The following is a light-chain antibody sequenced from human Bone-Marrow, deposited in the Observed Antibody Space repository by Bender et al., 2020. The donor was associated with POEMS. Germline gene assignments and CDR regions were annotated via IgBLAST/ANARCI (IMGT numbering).Light chain of an antibody. V-gene: IGLV2-14*02. CDR2: DVS. CDR3: SSYTSSSTVV. CDR1: SSDVGTYNL. Sequence: QSALTQPASVSGSPGQSVTISCTGTSSDVGTYNLVSWYQQHPGRAPKLMIYDVSVRPSGVSNRFAGSKSGNTASLSISWLQADDEADYFCSSYTSSSTVVFGGGTKLTVL. J-gene: IGLJ2*01.